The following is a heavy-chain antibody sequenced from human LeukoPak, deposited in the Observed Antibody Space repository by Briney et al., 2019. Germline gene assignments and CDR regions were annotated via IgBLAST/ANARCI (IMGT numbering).Heavy chain of an antibody. CDR2: INYSGSS. CDR3: ARHFPPSADFFDY. CDR1: GGSISSSY. Sequence: SETLSLACTVSGGSISSSYWSWIRQSPGKELEWIAYINYSGSSNYNPSLKSRVTISIDTSKDQFFLTLRSVTAADTAVYYCARHFPPSADFFDYWGQGNLVTVSS. V-gene: IGHV4-59*08. J-gene: IGHJ4*02.